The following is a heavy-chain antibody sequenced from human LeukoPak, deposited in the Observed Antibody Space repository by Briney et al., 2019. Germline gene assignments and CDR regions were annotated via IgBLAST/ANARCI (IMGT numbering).Heavy chain of an antibody. D-gene: IGHD3-22*01. V-gene: IGHV3-21*04. CDR2: ISSSSSYI. CDR1: GFTFSSYS. Sequence: GGSLRLSCAASGFTFSSYSMNWVRQARGKGLEWVSYISSSSSYIYYADSVKGRFTISRDNAKNSLYLQMNSLRAEDTALYYCAKSMKVYYYDSSGYYYYYGMDVWGQGTTVTVSS. J-gene: IGHJ6*02. CDR3: AKSMKVYYYDSSGYYYYYGMDV.